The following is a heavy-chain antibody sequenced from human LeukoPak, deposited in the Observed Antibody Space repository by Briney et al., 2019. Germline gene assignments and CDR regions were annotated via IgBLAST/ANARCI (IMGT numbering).Heavy chain of an antibody. J-gene: IGHJ4*02. D-gene: IGHD4-17*01. Sequence: SGTLSLTCAVSGGSISSSNWWSWVRQPPGKGLEWIGEIYHSGSTNYNPSLKSRVTISVDTSKNQFSLKLSSVTAADTAVYYCARHTTTVTAADYWGQGTLVTVSS. CDR2: IYHSGST. CDR3: ARHTTTVTAADY. CDR1: GGSISSSNW. V-gene: IGHV4-4*02.